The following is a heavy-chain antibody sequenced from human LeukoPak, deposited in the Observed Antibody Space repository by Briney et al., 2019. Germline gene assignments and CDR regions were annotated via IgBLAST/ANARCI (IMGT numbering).Heavy chain of an antibody. CDR1: GFTFDDYA. CDR3: AKDFRRNSGSYFHYGMDV. J-gene: IGHJ6*02. CDR2: ISGDGSST. V-gene: IGHV3-43*02. Sequence: GGSLRLSCAASGFTFDDYAMHWVRQAPGKGLEWVSLISGDGSSTYYADSVKGRFTISRDNSKNSLYLQMNSLRTEDTALYYCAKDFRRNSGSYFHYGMDVWGQGTTVTVS. D-gene: IGHD1-26*01.